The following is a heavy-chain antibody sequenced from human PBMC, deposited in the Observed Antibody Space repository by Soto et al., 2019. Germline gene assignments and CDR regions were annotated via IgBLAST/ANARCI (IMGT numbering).Heavy chain of an antibody. CDR2: IVVGSGNT. Sequence: GASVKVSCKASGFTFTSSAVQWVRQARGQRLEWIGWIVVGSGNTNYAQKLQERVTITRDMSTSTAYMELSSLRSEDTAVYYCAAGHYYDSSGYYYVVYGMDVWGQGTTVTVSS. CDR3: AAGHYYDSSGYYYVVYGMDV. D-gene: IGHD3-22*01. CDR1: GFTFTSSA. J-gene: IGHJ6*02. V-gene: IGHV1-58*01.